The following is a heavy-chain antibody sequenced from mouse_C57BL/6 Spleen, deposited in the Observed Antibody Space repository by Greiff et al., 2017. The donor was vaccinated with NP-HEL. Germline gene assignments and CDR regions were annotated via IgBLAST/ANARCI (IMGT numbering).Heavy chain of an antibody. D-gene: IGHD2-12*01. V-gene: IGHV1-81*01. CDR1: GYTFTSYG. CDR3: ARGHCYDGRADYAMDY. CDR2: IYPRSGNT. Sequence: QVQLQQSGAELARPGASVKLSCKASGYTFTSYGISWVKQRTGQGLEWIGEIYPRSGNTYYNEKFKGKATLTADKSSSTAYMELRSLTSEDSAVYFCARGHCYDGRADYAMDYWGQGTSVTVSS. J-gene: IGHJ4*01.